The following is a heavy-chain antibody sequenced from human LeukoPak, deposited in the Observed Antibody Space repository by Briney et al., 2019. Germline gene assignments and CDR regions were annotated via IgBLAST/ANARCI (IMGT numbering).Heavy chain of an antibody. CDR2: IYSGGTT. CDR3: ARELSSSAAGTTGVLAD. V-gene: IGHV3-53*01. CDR1: GFTVSSNY. D-gene: IGHD6-19*01. Sequence: PGGSLRLSCAASGFTVSSNYMSWVRQAPGKGLEWVSVIYSGGTTYYADSVKGRFTISRDNSKNTLYLHMSSLRAEDTAVYYCARELSSSAAGTTGVLADWDQRTLVTVSS. J-gene: IGHJ4*02.